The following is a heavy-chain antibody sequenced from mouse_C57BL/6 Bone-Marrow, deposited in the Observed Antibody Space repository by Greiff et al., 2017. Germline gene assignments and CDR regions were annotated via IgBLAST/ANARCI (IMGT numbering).Heavy chain of an antibody. CDR1: GYTFTSYW. CDR3: ASPHLLWSPYAMDY. D-gene: IGHD2-1*01. CDR2: IDPSDSYT. Sequence: QVQLQQPGAELVMPGASVKLSCKASGYTFTSYWMHWVKQRPGQGLEWIGEIDPSDSYTNYNQKFKSKATLTVDTSSSTAYMQLSSLTSEDSAVYYCASPHLLWSPYAMDYWGQGTSVTVSS. V-gene: IGHV1-69*01. J-gene: IGHJ4*01.